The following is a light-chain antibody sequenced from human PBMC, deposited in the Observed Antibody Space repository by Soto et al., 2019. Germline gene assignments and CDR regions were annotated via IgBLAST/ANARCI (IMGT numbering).Light chain of an antibody. J-gene: IGLJ1*01. V-gene: IGLV1-40*01. Sequence: QSVLTQPPSVSGAPGQRVTISCTGGSSNIGADYEVHWYQQLPGTAPKLLIYGNTNRPSGVPDRFSGSKSGNTASLTISGLQAEDEADYYCSSFTSSSTYVFGTGTKVTVL. CDR1: SSNIGADYE. CDR3: SSFTSSSTYV. CDR2: GNT.